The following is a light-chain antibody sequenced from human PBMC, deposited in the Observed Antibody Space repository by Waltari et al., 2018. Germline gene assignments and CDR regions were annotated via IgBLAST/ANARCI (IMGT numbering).Light chain of an antibody. CDR1: QSLFSSPKNKNY. J-gene: IGKJ2*01. CDR2: WAS. V-gene: IGKV4-1*01. CDR3: HQYYTTPRT. Sequence: DIEMTQSPDSLGVSLGERATITCKSSQSLFSSPKNKNYLAWYQPKRGQPPRLLISWASTRGSGVPDRFSGSGSGTYFTLTISSLQAEDVAVYYCHQYYTTPRTFGQGTKLEIK.